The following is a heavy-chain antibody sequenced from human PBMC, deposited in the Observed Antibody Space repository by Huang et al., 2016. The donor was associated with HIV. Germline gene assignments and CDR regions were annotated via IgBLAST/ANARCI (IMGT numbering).Heavy chain of an antibody. CDR3: ARNSENYMDV. J-gene: IGHJ6*03. CDR1: GFTFSKFA. Sequence: QVLLVESGGGVVQPGRSLRVSCAASGFTFSKFALNWVRQVPGKGLEWVAVSSYEGSVKEYADAVKGRFTISRDNSKRQLYLQMNSLRVDDTALYYCARNSENYMDVWGKGTTVTVS. D-gene: IGHD1-26*01. CDR2: SSYEGSVK. V-gene: IGHV3-30-3*01.